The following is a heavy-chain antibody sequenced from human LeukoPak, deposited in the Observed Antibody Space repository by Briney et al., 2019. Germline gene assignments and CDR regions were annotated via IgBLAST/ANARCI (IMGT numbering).Heavy chain of an antibody. V-gene: IGHV4-34*01. Sequence: SETLSLTCAVYGGSFSGYYWSWIRQPPGKGLEWIGEINHSGSTNYNPSLKSRVTISVDTSKNQFSLKLSSVTAADTAAYYCARVVSYYYDSSGYPDYWGQGTLVTVSS. CDR2: INHSGST. D-gene: IGHD3-22*01. J-gene: IGHJ4*02. CDR3: ARVVSYYYDSSGYPDY. CDR1: GGSFSGYY.